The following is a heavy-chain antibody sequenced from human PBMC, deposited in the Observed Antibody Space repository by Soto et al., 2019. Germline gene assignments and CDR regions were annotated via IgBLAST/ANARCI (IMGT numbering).Heavy chain of an antibody. V-gene: IGHV3-33*01. CDR2: MWYDGSNK. CDR3: ARDTRLIVGVTLYYYYYYGMYV. J-gene: IGHJ6*02. Sequence: PGGIVRLSCAASGVTFSSYGMHWVRQAPGKGLEGVAVMWYDGSNKYYADSGKARFTISRANSKNTLYLQMNSLRAEDTAVYYCARDTRLIVGVTLYYYYYYGMYVWGQGTTVTVSS. D-gene: IGHD1-26*01. CDR1: GVTFSSYG.